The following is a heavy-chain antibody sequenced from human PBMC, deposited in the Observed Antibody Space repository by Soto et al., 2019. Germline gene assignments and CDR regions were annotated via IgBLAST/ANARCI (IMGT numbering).Heavy chain of an antibody. CDR1: GFTFSSYE. J-gene: IGHJ4*02. V-gene: IGHV3-48*03. Sequence: QPGGSLRLSCAASGFTFSSYEMNWVRQAPGKGLEWVSYISSSGGSIYYADSVKGRFTISRDNAKKSLYLEINSLRAEDTAVYYCARAPFLTGYLDYWGQGTLVTVSS. D-gene: IGHD3-9*01. CDR2: ISSSGGSI. CDR3: ARAPFLTGYLDY.